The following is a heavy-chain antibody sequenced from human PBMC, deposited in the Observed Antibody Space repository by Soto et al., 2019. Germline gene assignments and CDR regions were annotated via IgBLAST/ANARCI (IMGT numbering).Heavy chain of an antibody. V-gene: IGHV1-2*02. J-gene: IGHJ6*02. CDR2: INPNSGGT. Sequence: ASVKGSCKASGYTFTGYYMHWVRQAPGQGLEWMGWINPNSGGTNYAQKFQGRVTMTRDTSISTAYMELSRLRSDDTAVYYCARVVVLNYYYYYGMDVWGQGTTVTVSS. D-gene: IGHD2-15*01. CDR1: GYTFTGYY. CDR3: ARVVVLNYYYYYGMDV.